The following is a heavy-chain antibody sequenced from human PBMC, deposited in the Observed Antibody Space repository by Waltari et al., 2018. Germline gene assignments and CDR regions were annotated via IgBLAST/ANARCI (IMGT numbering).Heavy chain of an antibody. D-gene: IGHD2-21*01. V-gene: IGHV3-21*03. CDR1: GFTFSSYW. J-gene: IGHJ4*02. Sequence: EVQLVESGGGLVQPGGSLRLSCAASGFTFSSYWMSWVRQAPGKGLEWVSSISSSSSYIYYADSVKGRFTISRDNAKNSLYLQMNSLRAEDTAVYYCASKERYCGGDCSLDYWGQGTLVTVSS. CDR2: ISSSSSYI. CDR3: ASKERYCGGDCSLDY.